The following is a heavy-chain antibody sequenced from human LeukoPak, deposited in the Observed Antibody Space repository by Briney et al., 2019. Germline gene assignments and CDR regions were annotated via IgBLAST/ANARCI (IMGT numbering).Heavy chain of an antibody. D-gene: IGHD6-19*01. CDR3: ARDKVAVAGSFDY. J-gene: IGHJ4*02. Sequence: PSETLSLTCTVSGASIRRYYWSWIRQPPGKGLEWIGEINHSGSTNYNPSLKSRVTISVDTSKNQFSLKLSSVTAADTAVYYCARDKVAVAGSFDYWGQGTLVTVSS. CDR1: GASIRRYY. CDR2: INHSGST. V-gene: IGHV4-34*01.